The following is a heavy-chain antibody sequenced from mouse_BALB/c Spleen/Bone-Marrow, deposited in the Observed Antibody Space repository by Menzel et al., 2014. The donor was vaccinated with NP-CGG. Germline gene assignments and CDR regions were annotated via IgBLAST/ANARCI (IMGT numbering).Heavy chain of an antibody. CDR3: ARASWDY. V-gene: IGHV1-9*01. CDR2: ILPGSGST. D-gene: IGHD6-1*01. CDR1: GYTFSSYW. J-gene: IGHJ4*01. Sequence: QGQLQQSGAELMKPGASAKRSCKATGYTFSSYWRGWGNQRPGHGVEWIGEILPGSGSTNYNEKFKGKATFTADTSSNSAYMHLSSLTSEDSAVYYCARASWDYWGQGTSVTVPS.